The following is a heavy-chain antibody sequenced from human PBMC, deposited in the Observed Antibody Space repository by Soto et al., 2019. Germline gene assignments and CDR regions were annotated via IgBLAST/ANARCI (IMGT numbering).Heavy chain of an antibody. D-gene: IGHD3-3*01. Sequence: ASVKVSCKNSGYSFTNNDVTWVRQAAGQGLEFMGWMNPGSGNTKYSQKFQGRVTITRDTSASTAYMELSSLRSEDTAVYYCARDPTYYDFWSGYYRREDYYYGMDVWGQGTTVTVSS. J-gene: IGHJ6*02. CDR2: MNPGSGNT. CDR3: ARDPTYYDFWSGYYRREDYYYGMDV. CDR1: GYSFTNND. V-gene: IGHV1-3*01.